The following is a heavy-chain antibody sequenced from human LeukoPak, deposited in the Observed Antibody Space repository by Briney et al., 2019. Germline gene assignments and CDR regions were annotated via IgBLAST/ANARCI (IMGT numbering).Heavy chain of an antibody. D-gene: IGHD2-15*01. V-gene: IGHV3-53*01. Sequence: GGSLRLSCAASGFTVSSNYMSWVRQAPGKGLEWVSVFYSGGSTYYADSVKGRFTISRDDSKNTLYLQMNSLRAEDTAVYYCAKSGLNRFDYWGQGTLVTVSS. J-gene: IGHJ4*02. CDR2: FYSGGST. CDR3: AKSGLNRFDY. CDR1: GFTVSSNY.